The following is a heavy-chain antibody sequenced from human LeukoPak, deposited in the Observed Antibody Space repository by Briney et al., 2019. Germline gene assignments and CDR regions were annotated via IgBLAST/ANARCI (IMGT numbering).Heavy chain of an antibody. CDR2: ISAYNGNT. V-gene: IGHV1-18*01. Sequence: GASVKVSCKASGYTFTSYGISWVRQAPGQGLEWMGWISAYNGNTNYAQKLQGRVTMTTDTSTSTAYMELRSLRSDDTAVYYCARDRVEVINYYDSSGYDYWGQGTLVTVSS. CDR1: GYTFTSYG. CDR3: ARDRVEVINYYDSSGYDY. D-gene: IGHD3-22*01. J-gene: IGHJ4*02.